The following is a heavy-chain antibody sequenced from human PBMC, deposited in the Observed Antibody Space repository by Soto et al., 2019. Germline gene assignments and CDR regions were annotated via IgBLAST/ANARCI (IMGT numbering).Heavy chain of an antibody. V-gene: IGHV3-23*01. CDR1: GFTFGSYA. J-gene: IGHJ4*02. Sequence: GGSLRLSCAASGFTFGSYAMNWVRQAPGKGLEWVSVISGSGGSTYYADSVKGRFTISRVNSKNTLYLQMNSLRAEDTAVYYCARRSSSWYFDYWGQGTLVTVSS. CDR3: ARRSSSWYFDY. CDR2: ISGSGGST. D-gene: IGHD6-13*01.